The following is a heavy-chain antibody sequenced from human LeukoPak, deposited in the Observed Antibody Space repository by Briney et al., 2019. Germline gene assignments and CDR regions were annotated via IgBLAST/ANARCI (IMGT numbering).Heavy chain of an antibody. CDR3: ARDRGIAAAGDAFDI. CDR2: IYYSGST. Sequence: PSETLSLTCTVSGGSISSYYWSWIRQPPGKGLEWIGYIYYSGSTNYNPSLKSRVTISVDTSKNQFSLKLSSVTAADTAVYYCARDRGIAAAGDAFDIWGQGTMVTVSS. J-gene: IGHJ3*02. D-gene: IGHD6-13*01. V-gene: IGHV4-59*01. CDR1: GGSISSYY.